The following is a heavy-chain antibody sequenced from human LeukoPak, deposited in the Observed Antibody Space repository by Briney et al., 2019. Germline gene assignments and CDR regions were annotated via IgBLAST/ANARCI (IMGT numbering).Heavy chain of an antibody. CDR1: GGTFSSYA. CDR3: AREVYYCDSSGYSDFDY. D-gene: IGHD3-22*01. V-gene: IGHV1-69*04. Sequence: SVKVSCKASGGTFSSYAISWVRHAPRQGLEWMGRIIPILGIANYAQKSQGRVTITADKSTSTAYMELSSLRSKDTAVYYCAREVYYCDSSGYSDFDYWGQGTLVTVSS. J-gene: IGHJ4*02. CDR2: IIPILGIA.